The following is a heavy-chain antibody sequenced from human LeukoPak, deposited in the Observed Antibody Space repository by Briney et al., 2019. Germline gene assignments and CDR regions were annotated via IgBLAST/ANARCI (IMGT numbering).Heavy chain of an antibody. V-gene: IGHV1-18*01. Sequence: VASVSVSCKASGYTFTSYGISWVRQAPGQGLEWMGWISAYNGNTNYAQKLQGRVTMTTDTSTSTAYMELRSLRSDDTAVYYCARDGDYLWYDFWSGYYSVSYFDYWGQGTLVTVSS. J-gene: IGHJ4*02. D-gene: IGHD3-3*01. CDR3: ARDGDYLWYDFWSGYYSVSYFDY. CDR1: GYTFTSYG. CDR2: ISAYNGNT.